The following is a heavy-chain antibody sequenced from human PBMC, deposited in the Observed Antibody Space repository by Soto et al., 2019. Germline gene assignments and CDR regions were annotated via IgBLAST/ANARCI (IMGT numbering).Heavy chain of an antibody. Sequence: QGQLVQSGAEVKKPGASVKVSCKASGYTFSSYGIHWVRQAPGQRFEGMGWINAGSGNTRYSQKFQGRVTITRDTSASTAYMELSSLISEDTAVYYCARDRRGYYGSGSDYDYWGQGTLVTVSS. CDR2: INAGSGNT. J-gene: IGHJ4*02. CDR3: ARDRRGYYGSGSDYDY. V-gene: IGHV1-3*01. CDR1: GYTFSSYG. D-gene: IGHD3-10*01.